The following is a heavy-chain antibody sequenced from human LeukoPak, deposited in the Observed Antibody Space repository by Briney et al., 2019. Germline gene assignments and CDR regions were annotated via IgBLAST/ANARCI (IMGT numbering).Heavy chain of an antibody. CDR3: AKARERGYSYGDDY. V-gene: IGHV3-23*01. Sequence: PGGSLRLSCAASGFTFNSYAMNWVRQAPGKGLEWVSGISGSGGGTYYADSVKGRFTISRDNSKNTLYLQMNSLRAEDTALYYCAKARERGYSYGDDYWGQGTLVTVSS. CDR2: ISGSGGGT. D-gene: IGHD5-18*01. CDR1: GFTFNSYA. J-gene: IGHJ4*02.